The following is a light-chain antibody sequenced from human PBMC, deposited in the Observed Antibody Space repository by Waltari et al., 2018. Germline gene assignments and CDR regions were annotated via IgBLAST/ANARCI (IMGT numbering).Light chain of an antibody. V-gene: IGLV2-11*01. CDR3: CSYAGTNILGI. Sequence: QSALTQPRSVSGSPGQSVTISCTGTSSDVGGYNFVSWYQQHPGKAPKLMIYDVTKRPSGVPERCSGSKSGNPASLTISGLQAEDEADSYCCSYAGTNILGIFGGGTKLAVL. J-gene: IGLJ2*01. CDR1: SSDVGGYNF. CDR2: DVT.